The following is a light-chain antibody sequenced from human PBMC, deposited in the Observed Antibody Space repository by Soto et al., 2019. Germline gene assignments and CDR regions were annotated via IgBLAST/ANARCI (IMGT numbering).Light chain of an antibody. Sequence: QSALTQPASVSGSPGQSITISCTGTSSDVGSYNLVSWYQQHPDKAPKLMIYEAIKRPSGVSNRFSGSKSGNTASLTISGLQAEDEADYYCCSYAGSNSWVFGGGTKLTVL. CDR2: EAI. CDR1: SSDVGSYNL. J-gene: IGLJ3*02. V-gene: IGLV2-23*01. CDR3: CSYAGSNSWV.